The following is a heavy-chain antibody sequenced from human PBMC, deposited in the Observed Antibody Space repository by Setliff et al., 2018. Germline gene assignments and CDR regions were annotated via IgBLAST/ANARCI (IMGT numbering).Heavy chain of an antibody. CDR3: ARRETYYNFWSGYYAYWGNWFDP. J-gene: IGHJ5*02. V-gene: IGHV4-34*01. Sequence: KPSETLSLTCAVYGGSFSGYYWSWIRQPPGKGLEWIGEINHSGSTNYNPSLKSRVTISVDTSKNQFSLKLSSVTAADTAVYYCARRETYYNFWSGYYAYWGNWFDPWGRGTLVTVSS. CDR1: GGSFSGYY. D-gene: IGHD3-3*01. CDR2: INHSGST.